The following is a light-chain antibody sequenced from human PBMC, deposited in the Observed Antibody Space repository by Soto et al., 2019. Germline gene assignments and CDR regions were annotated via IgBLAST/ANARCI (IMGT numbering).Light chain of an antibody. V-gene: IGKV3-15*01. CDR1: QSVSSN. CDR2: GAS. J-gene: IGKJ1*01. Sequence: EIVMTQSPATLSVSPGERATLSCRASQSVSSNLAWYQQKPGQAPRLLIYGASTRATGIPARFSGSGSGTDFTLTISRLESEDFAVYYCQQYNSSPPWTFGQGTKVEIK. CDR3: QQYNSSPPWT.